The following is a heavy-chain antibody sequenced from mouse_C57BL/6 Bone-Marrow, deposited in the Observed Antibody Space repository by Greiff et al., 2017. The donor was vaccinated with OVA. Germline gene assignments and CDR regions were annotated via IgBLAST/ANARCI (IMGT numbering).Heavy chain of an antibody. CDR3: ARERGSTRYYFDY. J-gene: IGHJ2*01. Sequence: QVQLKESGAELVRPGTSVKVSCKASGYAFTNYLIEWVKQRPGQGLAWIGVINPGSGGTNYNEKFKGKATLTADKSSSTAYMQLSSLTSEDSAVYFCARERGSTRYYFDYWGQGTTLTVSS. CDR2: INPGSGGT. D-gene: IGHD1-1*01. V-gene: IGHV1-54*01. CDR1: GYAFTNYL.